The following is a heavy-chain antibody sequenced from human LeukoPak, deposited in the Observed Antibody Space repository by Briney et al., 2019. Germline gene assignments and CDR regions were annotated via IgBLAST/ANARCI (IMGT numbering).Heavy chain of an antibody. CDR2: ISYDGSNK. CDR1: GVTFSSCG. V-gene: IGHV3-30*03. CDR3: ARDDRNGLDP. J-gene: IGHJ5*02. D-gene: IGHD1-14*01. Sequence: GRSLRLSCAASGVTFSSCGMHWVRQAPGKGLEWVAVISYDGSNKYYADSVKGRFTISRDDSKNTLYLQMNSLRDGDTAVYYCARDDRNGLDPWGQGTLVSVSS.